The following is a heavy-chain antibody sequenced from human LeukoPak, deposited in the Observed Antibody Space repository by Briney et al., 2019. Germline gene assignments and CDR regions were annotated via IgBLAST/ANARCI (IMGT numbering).Heavy chain of an antibody. CDR3: GRGIVGDEY. CDR2: IYTSGRT. J-gene: IGHJ4*02. D-gene: IGHD1-26*01. V-gene: IGHV4-4*07. Sequence: SATLSPACTLAGRSIGIYYCGSIRHPAGEGLEWIGRIYTSGRTTYNPSLKSPITMSVDTANNQFSLKRSSVAAADTGEYYCGRGIVGDEYWGQRTLVTVSS. CDR1: GRSIGIYY.